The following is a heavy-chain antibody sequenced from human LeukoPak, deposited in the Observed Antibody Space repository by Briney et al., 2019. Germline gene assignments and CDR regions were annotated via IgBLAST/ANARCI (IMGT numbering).Heavy chain of an antibody. CDR3: ARDQYDTWSRRGNFDS. V-gene: IGHV4-31*03. D-gene: IGHD3-3*01. J-gene: IGHJ4*02. Sequence: SQTLSLTCTVSGASISSDGYFWSWIRQLPGKGLEWIGYIYYTGGTFYNPSLKSRVTISIDTSKNQISLKLSSVTAADTAVYYCARDQYDTWSRRGNFDSWGQGTLVIVSS. CDR1: GASISSDGYF. CDR2: IYYTGGT.